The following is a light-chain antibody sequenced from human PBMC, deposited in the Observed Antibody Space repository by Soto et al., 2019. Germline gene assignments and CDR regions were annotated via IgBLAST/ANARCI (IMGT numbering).Light chain of an antibody. Sequence: DIQMTQSPSTLSASVGDRITITCRASQNINTWLAWYQQKPGRAPKVLIYDASSLESGVPSRISGSVSGTEFILTISSLQLDDFATYYCHQYYGYPYTFGQGTKLEIK. CDR3: HQYYGYPYT. V-gene: IGKV1-5*01. CDR1: QNINTW. J-gene: IGKJ2*01. CDR2: DAS.